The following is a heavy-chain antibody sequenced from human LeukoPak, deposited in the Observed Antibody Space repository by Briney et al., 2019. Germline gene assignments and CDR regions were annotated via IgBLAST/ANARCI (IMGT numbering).Heavy chain of an antibody. CDR3: AKGDKPVIAMVKFDY. J-gene: IGHJ4*02. D-gene: IGHD5-18*01. CDR2: ISGSGTNT. V-gene: IGHV3-23*01. CDR1: GFTFSSYA. Sequence: TGGSLRLSCAASGFTFSSYAMNWVRQAPGKGLEWVSGISGSGTNTYYADSVKGRFIISRDNSKNTLYMQMNSLRAEDTAVYYCAKGDKPVIAMVKFDYWGQGTLVTVSS.